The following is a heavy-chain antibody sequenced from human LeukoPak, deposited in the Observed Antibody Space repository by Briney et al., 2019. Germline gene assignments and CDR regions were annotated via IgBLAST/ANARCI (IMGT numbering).Heavy chain of an antibody. J-gene: IGHJ4*02. CDR3: ARDSAKAPFDF. CDR1: GFTFSDHD. Sequence: GGSLRLSCAASGFTFSDHDMTWCRQAPGKGLEWVSSISVSGVTIYYADSVRGRFTISRDNAENSLYLQMNSLRVDDTAVYYCARDSAKAPFDFWGQGTLVTVSS. V-gene: IGHV3-11*01. CDR2: ISVSGVTI. D-gene: IGHD3-10*01.